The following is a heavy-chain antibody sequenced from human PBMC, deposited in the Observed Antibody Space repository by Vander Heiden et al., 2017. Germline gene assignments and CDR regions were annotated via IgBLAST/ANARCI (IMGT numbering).Heavy chain of an antibody. CDR1: GFTFSSYW. Sequence: EVQLVESGGGLVQPGGSLRLSCAASGFTFSSYWMSWVRQAPGKGLEWVANIKQDGSEKYYVDSVKGRFTISRDNAKNSLYLQMNSLRAEDTAVYYCARVFRQWLVTSVDYWGQGTLVTVSS. J-gene: IGHJ4*02. CDR3: ARVFRQWLVTSVDY. CDR2: IKQDGSEK. D-gene: IGHD6-19*01. V-gene: IGHV3-7*01.